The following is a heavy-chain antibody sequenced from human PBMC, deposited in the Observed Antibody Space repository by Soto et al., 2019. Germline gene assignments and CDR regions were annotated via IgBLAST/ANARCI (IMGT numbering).Heavy chain of an antibody. D-gene: IGHD6-19*01. Sequence: QVQLQESGPGLVGPSETLSLTCTVSGGSLRSYYWLWMRQPPGPGLEWIGYIYYSWSTNYNPSLKSRVTISVDTSKNQFSLKLSSVTAADTAVYYCARLPWSSSGWNCDYWGQGTLGTVSS. CDR3: ARLPWSSSGWNCDY. J-gene: IGHJ4*02. CDR2: IYYSWST. V-gene: IGHV4-59*01. CDR1: GGSLRSYY.